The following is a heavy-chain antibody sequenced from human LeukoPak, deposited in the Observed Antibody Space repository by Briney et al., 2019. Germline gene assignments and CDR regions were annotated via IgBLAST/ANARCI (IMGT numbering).Heavy chain of an antibody. J-gene: IGHJ4*02. CDR2: ISGYNGDT. CDR1: GYTFTNYV. Sequence: ASVKVSCKASGYTFTNYVIDWTRQAPGQGLEWMGWISGYNGDTKYAQKFQGRVTMTTDTSTSTAYMELRSLRSDDTAVYYCAREGGCSSTSCPLDYWGQGTLVTVSS. V-gene: IGHV1-18*01. D-gene: IGHD2-2*01. CDR3: AREGGCSSTSCPLDY.